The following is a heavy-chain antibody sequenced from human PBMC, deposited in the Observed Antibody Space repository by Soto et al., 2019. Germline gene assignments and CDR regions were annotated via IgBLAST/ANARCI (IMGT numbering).Heavy chain of an antibody. CDR2: IFYSGST. Sequence: SETLSLTCTVSGGSVSSGSYYWSWIRQPPGKGLEWIGYIFYSGSTNYNPSLKSRVTISVDTSKNQFSLKLSSVTAADTAVYYCARVGSSGWAPDYWGPGTLVTVLL. CDR3: ARVGSSGWAPDY. D-gene: IGHD6-19*01. CDR1: GGSVSSGSYY. J-gene: IGHJ4*02. V-gene: IGHV4-61*01.